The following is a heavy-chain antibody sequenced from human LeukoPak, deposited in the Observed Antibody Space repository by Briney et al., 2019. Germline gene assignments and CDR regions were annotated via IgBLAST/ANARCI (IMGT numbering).Heavy chain of an antibody. J-gene: IGHJ4*02. CDR2: IIPIFGTA. Sequence: ASVKVSCKASGGTFSSYAISWVRQAPGQGLGWMGGIIPIFGTANYAQKFQGRVTITADESTSTAYMELSSLRSEDTAVYYCARDHGYYDSSGYPHYWGQGTLVTVSS. CDR1: GGTFSSYA. V-gene: IGHV1-69*13. CDR3: ARDHGYYDSSGYPHY. D-gene: IGHD3-22*01.